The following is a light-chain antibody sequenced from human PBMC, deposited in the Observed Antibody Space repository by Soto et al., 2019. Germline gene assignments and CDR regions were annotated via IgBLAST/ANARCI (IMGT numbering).Light chain of an antibody. V-gene: IGKV3-15*01. CDR1: QSVSSD. CDR2: GAS. Sequence: EIVMTQSPATLSVSPGERATLSCRASQSVSSDLAWYQQKPGQAPRLLVYGASTRAIGIPARFSGSGSGTEFTLTISSLQSVDFAVYYCQQYNKWPPRTFGQGTKVEIK. J-gene: IGKJ1*01. CDR3: QQYNKWPPRT.